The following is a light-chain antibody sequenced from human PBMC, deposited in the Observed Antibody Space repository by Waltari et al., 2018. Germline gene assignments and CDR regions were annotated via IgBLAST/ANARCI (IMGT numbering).Light chain of an antibody. Sequence: EIVLTQSPGTLSLSPGERATLSCRASQCVGGTLAWYQQKPGQAPRLLLYGASIRAPGTPDRFSGTGSGTDFSLTISRLEPEDFAVYYCQHYVRLPATFGQGTKVEIK. J-gene: IGKJ1*01. V-gene: IGKV3-20*01. CDR3: QHYVRLPAT. CDR1: QCVGGT. CDR2: GAS.